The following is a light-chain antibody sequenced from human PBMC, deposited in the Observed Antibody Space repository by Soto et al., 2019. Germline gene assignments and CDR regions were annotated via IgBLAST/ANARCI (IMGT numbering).Light chain of an antibody. Sequence: EIVLTQSPATLSLSPGERATLSCRASQSVSSYLAWYQQKPGQAPRLLIYDASNRATGIPARFSGSGSGTDFTLTLSSLGPEDFAVYYCQQRSNWPPGLTFGGGTKVEIK. CDR1: QSVSSY. J-gene: IGKJ4*01. V-gene: IGKV3-11*01. CDR2: DAS. CDR3: QQRSNWPPGLT.